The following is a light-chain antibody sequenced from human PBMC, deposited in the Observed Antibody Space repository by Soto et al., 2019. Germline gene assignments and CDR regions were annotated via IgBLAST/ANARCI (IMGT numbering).Light chain of an antibody. CDR2: VAS. J-gene: IGKJ3*01. CDR1: QDISNY. CDR3: QQYDNLFT. Sequence: DIQMTQSPSSLSASVGDRVTITCQASQDISNYLNWYQQKPGKAPKLLIYVASNLETGVPSRFSGSGSGTDFTFTISRLQPEDFGTYYCQQYDNLFTFGPGTKVDI. V-gene: IGKV1-33*01.